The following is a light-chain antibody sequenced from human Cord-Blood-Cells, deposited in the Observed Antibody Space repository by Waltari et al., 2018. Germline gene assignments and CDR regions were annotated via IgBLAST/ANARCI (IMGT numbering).Light chain of an antibody. J-gene: IGKJ4*01. CDR2: DAS. V-gene: IGKV3-11*01. CDR1: QRVSRY. Sequence: EIVLTQSPATLSLSPGDRATLSCRAIQRVSRYLAWYQQKPGQAPRLLIYDASNRATCIPARFSGSWSGTDFTLTISSLEPEDFAIYYCQQRSNWPLTFGGGTKVEIK. CDR3: QQRSNWPLT.